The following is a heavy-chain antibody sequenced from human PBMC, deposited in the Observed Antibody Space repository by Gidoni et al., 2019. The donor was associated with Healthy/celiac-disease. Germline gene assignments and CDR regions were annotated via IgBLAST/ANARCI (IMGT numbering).Heavy chain of an antibody. Sequence: QLQLVESGGGVVQPARSLRLSCAASGFTFSSHGMHWARQAPGKGLEWVAVIWYDGSIKSYADSVKCRFTISRDNSKNTLYLQMNSLRAEDTAVYYCASCPPYDSSGPPFDYWGQGTLVTVSS. J-gene: IGHJ4*02. CDR1: GFTFSSHG. V-gene: IGHV3-33*01. CDR2: IWYDGSIK. CDR3: ASCPPYDSSGPPFDY. D-gene: IGHD3-22*01.